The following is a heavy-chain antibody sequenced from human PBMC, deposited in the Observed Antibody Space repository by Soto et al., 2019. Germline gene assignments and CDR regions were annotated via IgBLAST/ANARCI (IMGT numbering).Heavy chain of an antibody. D-gene: IGHD3-22*01. J-gene: IGHJ3*02. CDR3: ARELITMIVVVTSGAFDI. V-gene: IGHV3-30-3*01. CDR2: ISYDGSNK. Sequence: VQLVESGGGVVQPGRSLRLSCAASGFTFSSYAMHWVRQAPGKGLEWVAVISYDGSNKYYADSVKGRFTISRDNSKNTLYLQMNSLRAEDTAVYYCARELITMIVVVTSGAFDIWGQGTMVTVSS. CDR1: GFTFSSYA.